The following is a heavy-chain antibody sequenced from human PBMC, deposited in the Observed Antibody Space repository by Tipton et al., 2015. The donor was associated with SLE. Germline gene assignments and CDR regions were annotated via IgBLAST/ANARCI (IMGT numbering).Heavy chain of an antibody. CDR1: GFTFSSYA. CDR3: ARTAGLSYYDSTGYYRYYSMDV. CDR2: IWYDGTYK. Sequence: SLRLSCAASGFTFSSYAMHWVRQAPGKGVEWVAVIWYDGTYKYYSDSVKGRFTISGDNSKNTLYLQMNSLRAEDTAVYYCARTAGLSYYDSTGYYRYYSMDVWGPGTTVTVSS. V-gene: IGHV3-33*01. J-gene: IGHJ6*02. D-gene: IGHD3-22*01.